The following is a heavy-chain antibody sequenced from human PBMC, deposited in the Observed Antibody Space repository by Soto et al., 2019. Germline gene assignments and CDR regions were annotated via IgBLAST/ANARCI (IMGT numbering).Heavy chain of an antibody. Sequence: PSETLSLTCTVSGGSISTYYWSWIRQPPGKGLEWIGYIYYSGSTNYNPSLKSRVTISVDTSKNQFSLKLSSVTAADTAVYYCARGDIVVVVAAHVPHAFDIWGQGTMVTVS. D-gene: IGHD2-15*01. CDR1: GGSISTYY. CDR2: IYYSGST. V-gene: IGHV4-59*01. J-gene: IGHJ3*02. CDR3: ARGDIVVVVAAHVPHAFDI.